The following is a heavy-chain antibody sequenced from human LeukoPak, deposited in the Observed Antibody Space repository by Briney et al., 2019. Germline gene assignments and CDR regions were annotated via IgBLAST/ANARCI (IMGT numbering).Heavy chain of an antibody. CDR1: GYTFTSYG. V-gene: IGHV1-18*01. D-gene: IGHD3-22*01. CDR2: ISAYNGNT. Sequence: GASVKVSCKASGYTFTSYGISWVRQAPGQGLEWMGWISAYNGNTNYAQKFQGRVTITTDESTSTAYMELSSLRSEDTAVYYCARSHYYDSSGYYYVFDYWGQGTLVTVSS. J-gene: IGHJ4*02. CDR3: ARSHYYDSSGYYYVFDY.